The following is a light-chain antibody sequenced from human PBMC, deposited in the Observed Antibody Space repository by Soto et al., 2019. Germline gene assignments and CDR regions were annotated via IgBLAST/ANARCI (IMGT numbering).Light chain of an antibody. CDR3: QQYGSSRLT. CDR1: QSVRSNY. Sequence: EIVLTQSPDTLSLSPGERATLSCRASQSVRSNYLAWYQQKPGQAPRFLIYDASSRATGIPGRFSGSGSGPDFTLTISRLETEDFAGYSCQQYGSSRLTFGGGNKVEIK. V-gene: IGKV3-20*01. CDR2: DAS. J-gene: IGKJ4*01.